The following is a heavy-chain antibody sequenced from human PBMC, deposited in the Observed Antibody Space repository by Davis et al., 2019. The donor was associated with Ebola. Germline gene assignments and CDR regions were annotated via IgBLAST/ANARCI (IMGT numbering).Heavy chain of an antibody. V-gene: IGHV3-7*03. CDR2: INQDGSEP. CDR1: GFTFRSYW. Sequence: GESLKISCAASGFTFRSYWMGWVRQAPGKGLEWVANINQDGSEPKYVDSVKGRFTISRDNAKNSLFLQMNNLRAEDTATYYRVRFFFDLWGQGALVTVSS. CDR3: VRFFFDL. J-gene: IGHJ4*02.